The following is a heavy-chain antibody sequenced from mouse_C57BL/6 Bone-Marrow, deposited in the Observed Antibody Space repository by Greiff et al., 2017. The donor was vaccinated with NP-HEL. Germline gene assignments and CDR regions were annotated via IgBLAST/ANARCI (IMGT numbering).Heavy chain of an antibody. CDR1: GYTFTSYG. Sequence: QVQLQQSGAELARPGASVKLSCKASGYTFTSYGISWVKQRTGQGLEWIGEIYPRSGNTYYNEKFKGKATPTADKSSSTAYMELRSLTSEDSAVYFCARYRYYYGSSYDAMDYWGQGTSVTVSS. CDR3: ARYRYYYGSSYDAMDY. J-gene: IGHJ4*01. CDR2: IYPRSGNT. V-gene: IGHV1-81*01. D-gene: IGHD1-1*01.